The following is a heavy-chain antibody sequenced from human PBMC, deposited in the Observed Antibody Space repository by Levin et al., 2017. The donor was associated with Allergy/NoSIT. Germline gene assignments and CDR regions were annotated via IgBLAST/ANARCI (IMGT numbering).Heavy chain of an antibody. CDR2: ISYRGST. CDR3: ARARLSAVSDYYYYYMDV. J-gene: IGHJ6*03. D-gene: IGHD2/OR15-2a*01. V-gene: IGHV4-59*01. Sequence: SQTLSLTCSVSGGSIRSAYWSWIRQPPGKGLEWIGDISYRGSTNYNASLKSRVTISGDTSENQFSLKLSSVTAADTAVYYCARARLSAVSDYYYYYMDVWGKGTAVTVS. CDR1: GGSIRSAY.